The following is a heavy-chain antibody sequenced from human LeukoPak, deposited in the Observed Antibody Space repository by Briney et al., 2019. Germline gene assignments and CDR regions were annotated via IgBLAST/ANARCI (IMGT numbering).Heavy chain of an antibody. V-gene: IGHV1-46*01. CDR3: ARDSGWYLALYYFDY. D-gene: IGHD6-19*01. CDR2: ISPSGAST. Sequence: ASVKVSCKASGYTFTSYYMHGVRQAPGQGLEWMGIISPSGASTTYAQNFQGRVTMTRDTSISTAYMELSRLRSDDTAVYYCARDSGWYLALYYFDYWGQGTLVTVSS. J-gene: IGHJ4*02. CDR1: GYTFTSYY.